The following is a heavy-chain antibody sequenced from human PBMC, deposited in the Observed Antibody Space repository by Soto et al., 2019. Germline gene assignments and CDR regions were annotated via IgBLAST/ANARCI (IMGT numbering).Heavy chain of an antibody. CDR1: GGSISSGGYS. CDR2: IYHSGST. V-gene: IGHV4-30-2*01. J-gene: IGHJ4*02. CDR3: ARGVGSSRSFDY. D-gene: IGHD1-26*01. Sequence: QLQLQESGSGLVKPSQTLSLTCAVSGGSISSGGYSWSWIRQPAGKGLEWIGYIYHSGSTYYNPSLKSRVTISVDRSKNLFSLKLSSVTAADTALYYCARGVGSSRSFDYWGQGTLVTVSS.